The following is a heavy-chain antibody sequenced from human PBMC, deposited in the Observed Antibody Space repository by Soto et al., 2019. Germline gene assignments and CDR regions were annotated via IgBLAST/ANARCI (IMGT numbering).Heavy chain of an antibody. CDR1: GYTFTSYG. CDR2: ISAYNGNT. D-gene: IGHD3-3*01. Sequence: QVQLLQSGAEVKKPGASVKVSCKASGYTFTSYGISWVRQAPGQGLEWMGWISAYNGNTNYAQKLQGRVTMTTDTLTSTAYMELRSLRCDGTAVYYCARAERRSYDFWSGTSYYYGMAVWGQGTTVTVSS. J-gene: IGHJ6*02. CDR3: ARAERRSYDFWSGTSYYYGMAV. V-gene: IGHV1-18*01.